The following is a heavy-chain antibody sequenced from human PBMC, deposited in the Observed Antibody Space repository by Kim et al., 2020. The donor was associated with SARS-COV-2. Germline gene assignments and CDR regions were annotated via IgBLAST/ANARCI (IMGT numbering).Heavy chain of an antibody. CDR3: ARDRITMVRGVFEGGAVDGGDV. Sequence: SETLSLTCTVSGGSISSGGYYWSWIRQHPGKGLEWIGYIYYSGSTYYNPSLKSRVTISVDTSKNQFSLKLSSVTAADTAVYFCARDRITMVRGVFEGGAVDGGDVGGQGTTVTVSS. CDR2: IYYSGST. V-gene: IGHV4-31*03. J-gene: IGHJ6*02. D-gene: IGHD3-10*01. CDR1: GGSISSGGYY.